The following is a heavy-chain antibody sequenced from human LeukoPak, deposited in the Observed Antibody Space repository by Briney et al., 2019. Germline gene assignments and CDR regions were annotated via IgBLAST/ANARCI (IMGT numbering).Heavy chain of an antibody. CDR3: VRTGGNSGWYYLDY. CDR1: DYSIRSGYY. CDR2: IYHSGST. J-gene: IGHJ4*02. V-gene: IGHV4-38-2*01. Sequence: SETLSLTCAVPDYSIRSGYYWGWMRQPPGKGLEWIGTIYHSGSTYYNPSLKSRVTISVDTSKNQFSLKLSSVTAADTAVYYCVRTGGNSGWYYLDYWGQGTLVTVSS. D-gene: IGHD6-19*01.